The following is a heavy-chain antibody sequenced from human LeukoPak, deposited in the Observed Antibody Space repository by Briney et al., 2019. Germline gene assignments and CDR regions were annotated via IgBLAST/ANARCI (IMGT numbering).Heavy chain of an antibody. CDR1: GFTFSSYS. D-gene: IGHD3-22*01. CDR2: ISSSSYI. J-gene: IGHJ3*02. CDR3: AKVKYSSGYEDDAFDI. V-gene: IGHV3-21*04. Sequence: GGSLRLSCAASGFTFSSYSMNWVRQAPGKGLEWVSSISSSSYIYYADSVKGRFTISRDNAKNSLYLQMNSLRAEDTAVHYCAKVKYSSGYEDDAFDIWGQGTMVTVSS.